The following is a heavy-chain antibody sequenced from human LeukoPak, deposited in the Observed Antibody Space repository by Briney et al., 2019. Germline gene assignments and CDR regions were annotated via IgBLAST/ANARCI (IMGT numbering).Heavy chain of an antibody. Sequence: GASVKVSCKASGYTFTSYYMHWARQAPGQGLEWMGIINPSGGSTSYAQKFQGRVTMTRDMSTSTVYMELSSLRSEDAAVYYCARVPSYCGGDCYSKGTIFDYWGQGTLVTVSS. CDR1: GYTFTSYY. D-gene: IGHD2-21*02. CDR2: INPSGGST. V-gene: IGHV1-46*01. CDR3: ARVPSYCGGDCYSKGTIFDY. J-gene: IGHJ4*02.